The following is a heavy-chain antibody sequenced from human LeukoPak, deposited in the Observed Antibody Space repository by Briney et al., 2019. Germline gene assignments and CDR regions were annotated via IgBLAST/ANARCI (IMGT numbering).Heavy chain of an antibody. CDR1: GGSISSYY. Sequence: SETLSLTCTVSGGSISSYYWSWIRQPPGKGLEWIGYIYYSGSTNYNPSLKSRVTISVDTSKNQFSLKLSSVTAADTAVYYCARSNGKWVNYYYYYMDVWGKGTTVTVSS. D-gene: IGHD1-26*01. V-gene: IGHV4-59*01. CDR3: ARSNGKWVNYYYYYMDV. J-gene: IGHJ6*03. CDR2: IYYSGST.